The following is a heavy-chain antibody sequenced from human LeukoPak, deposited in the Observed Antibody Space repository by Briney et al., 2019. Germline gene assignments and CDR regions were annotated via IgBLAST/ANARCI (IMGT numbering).Heavy chain of an antibody. Sequence: GGSLRLSCVASGFTVSSFYMSWVRQAPGKGLEWVSVIYSGGSTYYADSVKGRFTISRDNAKNTLYLQKNSLRAEDTAIYYCARDLRHSSHDYYYGMDVWGQGTTVTVSS. CDR2: IYSGGST. J-gene: IGHJ6*02. CDR1: GFTVSSFY. CDR3: ARDLRHSSHDYYYGMDV. D-gene: IGHD2-15*01. V-gene: IGHV3-53*01.